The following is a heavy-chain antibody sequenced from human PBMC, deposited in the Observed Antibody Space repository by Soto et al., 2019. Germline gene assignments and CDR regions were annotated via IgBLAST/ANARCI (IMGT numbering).Heavy chain of an antibody. CDR2: INPSDGTT. V-gene: IGHV1-46*01. J-gene: IGHJ4*02. CDR3: ETSLQLRKGWAFDY. Sequence: QVQLVQSGAEVKKPGASVKVSCKASGYTFTTYFMQWVRQAPGQGLEWVGIINPSDGTTSYAQKFQGRVTXXRXTXXSTVYMDLSSLRSEDTAVYYCETSLQLRKGWAFDYWGQGTQVTVSS. D-gene: IGHD1-7*01. CDR1: GYTFTTYF.